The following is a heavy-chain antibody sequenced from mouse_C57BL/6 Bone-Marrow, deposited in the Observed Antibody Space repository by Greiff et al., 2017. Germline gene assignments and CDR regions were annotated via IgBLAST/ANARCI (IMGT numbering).Heavy chain of an antibody. Sequence: EVMLVESGGGLVQSGRSLRLSCATSGFTFSDFYMEWVRQAPGKGLEWIAASRNKANDYTTEYSASVKGRFIVSRDTSQSILYLQMNALRAEDTAIYYCARDEDDYDWFAYWGQGTLVTVSA. J-gene: IGHJ3*01. CDR1: GFTFSDFY. V-gene: IGHV7-1*01. CDR3: ARDEDDYDWFAY. D-gene: IGHD2-4*01. CDR2: SRNKANDYTT.